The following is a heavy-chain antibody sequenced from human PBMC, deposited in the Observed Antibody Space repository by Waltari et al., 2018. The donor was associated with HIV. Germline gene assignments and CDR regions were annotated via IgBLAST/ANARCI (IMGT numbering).Heavy chain of an antibody. CDR3: ARPIVVGALGYGMDV. D-gene: IGHD2-2*01. CDR1: GGSISSSSYY. V-gene: IGHV4-39*01. J-gene: IGHJ6*02. Sequence: QLQLQESGPGLVKPSETLSLTCTVSGGSISSSSYYWGWIRQPPGKGLEWIGSIYYSGSTYYNPALKSRVTISVDTSKNQCSLKLSSVTAADTAVYYCARPIVVGALGYGMDVWGQGTTVTVSS. CDR2: IYYSGST.